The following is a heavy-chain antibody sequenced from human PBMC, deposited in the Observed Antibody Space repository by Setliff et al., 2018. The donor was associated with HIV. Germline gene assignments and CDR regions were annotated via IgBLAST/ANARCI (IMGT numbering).Heavy chain of an antibody. CDR2: INEDGSED. D-gene: IGHD1-26*01. Sequence: GESLKISCSISGFRFRDHWMSWVRQAPGKGLEWVANINEDGSEDYYADSVKGRFTISRDNAKDSVYLEINGLRVDDMGIYFCARPIEWGHPARFDSWGQGTVVTVSS. V-gene: IGHV3-7*03. CDR1: GFRFRDHW. J-gene: IGHJ5*01. CDR3: ARPIEWGHPARFDS.